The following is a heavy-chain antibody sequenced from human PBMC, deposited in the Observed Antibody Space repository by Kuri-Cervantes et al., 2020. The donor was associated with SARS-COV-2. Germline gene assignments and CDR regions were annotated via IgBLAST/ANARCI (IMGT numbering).Heavy chain of an antibody. D-gene: IGHD6-19*01. J-gene: IGHJ4*02. Sequence: ASVKVSCKASGYTFTSYGISWVRQAPGQGLEWMGWISAYNGNTNYARKLQGRVTMTTDTFTSTAYMELRSLRSDDTAVYYCARESGSSGWYGFDYWGQGTLVTVSS. V-gene: IGHV1-18*04. CDR1: GYTFTSYG. CDR3: ARESGSSGWYGFDY. CDR2: ISAYNGNT.